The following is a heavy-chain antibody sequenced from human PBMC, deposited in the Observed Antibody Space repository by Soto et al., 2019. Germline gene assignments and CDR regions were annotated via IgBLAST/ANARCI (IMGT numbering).Heavy chain of an antibody. CDR2: ISYDGSNK. D-gene: IGHD4-17*01. V-gene: IGHV3-30*18. Sequence: GGSLRLSCAASGFTFSSYGMHWVRQAPGKGLEWVAVISYDGSNKYYADSVKGRFTISRDNSKNTLYLQMNSLRAEETAVYYCAKTKMGGNTVTTGAFDIWGQGTMVTVAS. J-gene: IGHJ3*02. CDR3: AKTKMGGNTVTTGAFDI. CDR1: GFTFSSYG.